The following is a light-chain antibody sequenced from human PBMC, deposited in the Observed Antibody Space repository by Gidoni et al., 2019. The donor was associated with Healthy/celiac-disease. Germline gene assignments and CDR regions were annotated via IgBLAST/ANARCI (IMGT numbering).Light chain of an antibody. J-gene: IGKJ1*01. CDR2: KPS. CDR3: QQYNSYPWT. Sequence: DIQMTQSPSTLSASVGDRVTITCRARQSISSWLAWYQQKPGKDPKLLIYKPSSLESGVPSRFSGSGAGTEFTLIISSLQPADFATYYCQQYNSYPWTFGQGTKVEIK. CDR1: QSISSW. V-gene: IGKV1-5*03.